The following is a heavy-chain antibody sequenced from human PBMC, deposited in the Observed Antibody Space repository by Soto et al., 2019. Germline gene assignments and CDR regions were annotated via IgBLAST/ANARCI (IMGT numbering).Heavy chain of an antibody. J-gene: IGHJ6*02. V-gene: IGHV3-15*01. CDR3: TQVVVAGTSYYYYYGMDV. Sequence: GGSLRLSCAASGFTFSNAWMSWVRQAPGKGLEWVGRIKSKTDGGTTDYAAPVKGRFTISRDDSKNTLYLQMNSLKTEDTAVYYCTQVVVAGTSYYYYYGMDVWGQGTTVTVS. D-gene: IGHD6-19*01. CDR1: GFTFSNAW. CDR2: IKSKTDGGTT.